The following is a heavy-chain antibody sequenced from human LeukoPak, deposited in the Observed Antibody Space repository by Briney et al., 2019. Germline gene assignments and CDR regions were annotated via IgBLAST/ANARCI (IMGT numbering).Heavy chain of an antibody. V-gene: IGHV3-23*01. D-gene: IGHD3-10*01. CDR3: AKGSRAQGYYFDF. Sequence: EGSLRLSCAAPGFTFSNYAMSWVRQAPGKGLEWVSTISGSGGSTYYADSVKGRFTISRDNSKNTLYLQMNSLRAEDTAAYYCAKGSRAQGYYFDFWGQGTLVTVSS. J-gene: IGHJ4*02. CDR2: ISGSGGST. CDR1: GFTFSNYA.